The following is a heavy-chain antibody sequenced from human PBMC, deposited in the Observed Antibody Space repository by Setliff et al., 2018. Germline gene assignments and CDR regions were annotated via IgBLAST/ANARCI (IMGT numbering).Heavy chain of an antibody. CDR2: IIPLLETA. Sequence: ASVKVSCKASGDTFSTYALSWVRQAPGQGLEWMGGIIPLLETAKYAQKFQGRVTITADKSTSTGYLEVNGLTSDDTAVYYCVIPFCAGATCPPSWGQGTQVTVSS. CDR3: VIPFCAGATCPPS. D-gene: IGHD2-21*01. CDR1: GDTFSTYA. V-gene: IGHV1-69*06. J-gene: IGHJ4*02.